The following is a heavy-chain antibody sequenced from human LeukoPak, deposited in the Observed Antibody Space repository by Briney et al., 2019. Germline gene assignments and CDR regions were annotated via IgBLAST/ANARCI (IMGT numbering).Heavy chain of an antibody. Sequence: SETLSLTCTVSGGSINSYYWSWIRQPPGKGLECIGYIHYTGSTNYNPSLESRVTISVDTSKNQFSLNLRSVTAADTAVYYCARGSDDYGDYYFFDYWGQGTLVTVSS. CDR1: GGSINSYY. D-gene: IGHD4-17*01. J-gene: IGHJ4*02. V-gene: IGHV4-59*12. CDR2: IHYTGST. CDR3: ARGSDDYGDYYFFDY.